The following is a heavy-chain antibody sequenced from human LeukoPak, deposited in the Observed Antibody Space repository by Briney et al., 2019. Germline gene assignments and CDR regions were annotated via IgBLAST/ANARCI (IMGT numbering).Heavy chain of an antibody. D-gene: IGHD4-17*01. V-gene: IGHV4-34*01. CDR3: ARWDYGLYYFDY. CDR1: GGSFSGYY. J-gene: IGHJ4*02. Sequence: NSSETLSLTCAVYGGSFSGYYWSWIRQPPGKGLEWIGEINRSGSTNYNPSLKSRVTISVGTSKNQCSLKLSSVATAVTAGDKCARWDYGLYYFDYWGQGTLVTVSS. CDR2: INRSGST.